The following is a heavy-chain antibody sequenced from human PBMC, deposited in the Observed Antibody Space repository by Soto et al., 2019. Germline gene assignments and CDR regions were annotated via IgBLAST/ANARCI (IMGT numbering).Heavy chain of an antibody. V-gene: IGHV3-30*18. CDR2: ISSDGNDK. Sequence: GSLRLSCAASVFTFSTYGMHWVRQAPGKGLERVAVISSDGNDKYHADSVKGRFTISRDNSKNTLFLQMNSLRAEDTAIYYCAKDSGRGSADYYFDYWGQGTLVTVSS. D-gene: IGHD3-10*01. CDR3: AKDSGRGSADYYFDY. CDR1: VFTFSTYG. J-gene: IGHJ4*02.